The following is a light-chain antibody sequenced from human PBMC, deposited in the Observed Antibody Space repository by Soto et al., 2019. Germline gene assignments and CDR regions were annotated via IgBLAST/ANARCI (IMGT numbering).Light chain of an antibody. J-gene: IGLJ2*01. CDR1: SSDVGGYNY. V-gene: IGLV2-14*01. Sequence: QSALTQPASVSGSPGQSITISCTGTSSDVGGYNYVSWYQQHPGKAPKLMIYEVSNRHSGVSNRFSGSKSGNTASLTISGLQEEDDADYYCSSYTSSSTRVFGGGTQLTVL. CDR3: SSYTSSSTRV. CDR2: EVS.